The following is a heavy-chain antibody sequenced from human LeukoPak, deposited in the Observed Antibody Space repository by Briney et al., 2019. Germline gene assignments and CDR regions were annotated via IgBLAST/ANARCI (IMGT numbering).Heavy chain of an antibody. Sequence: SQTLSLTCSASGGSITSGSYYWTWIRQTAGKGLEWIGRIHASGSTNYNPSLNSRVTISADTSKNQFSLKLSSVTAADTAVYYCARHPQIYSSSWSLRDYWGQGTLVTVSS. J-gene: IGHJ4*02. V-gene: IGHV4-61*02. CDR2: IHASGST. D-gene: IGHD6-13*01. CDR3: ARHPQIYSSSWSLRDY. CDR1: GGSITSGSYY.